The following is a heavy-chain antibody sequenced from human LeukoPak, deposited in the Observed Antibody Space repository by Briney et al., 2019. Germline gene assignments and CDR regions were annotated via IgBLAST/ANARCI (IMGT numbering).Heavy chain of an antibody. CDR2: INHNEST. D-gene: IGHD5-12*01. CDR3: AGELATISMPRRPYGMDV. J-gene: IGHJ6*02. V-gene: IGHV4-34*01. Sequence: SETLSLTCAVYGGSFSGYYCCWIRQPPQQGLELIGEINHNESTNYYPSLKLQVTVSVDTSKIQFSVNLTSVTAADTAVYYCAGELATISMPRRPYGMDVWGQGTTVTVSS. CDR1: GGSFSGYY.